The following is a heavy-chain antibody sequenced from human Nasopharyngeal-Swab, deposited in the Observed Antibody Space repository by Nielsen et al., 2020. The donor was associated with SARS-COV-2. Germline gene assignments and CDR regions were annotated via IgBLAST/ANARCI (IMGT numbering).Heavy chain of an antibody. Sequence: ASVKVSCKASGYTFNNYYIHWVRQATGQGLEWMGWMNPNSGNTGYAQKFKGRVTMTRNTSISTGYMELSGLRFEDTAVYYCASGGTAYWGQGTLVTVSS. CDR3: ASGGTAY. V-gene: IGHV1-8*02. J-gene: IGHJ4*02. CDR1: GYTFNNYY. D-gene: IGHD1-1*01. CDR2: MNPNSGNT.